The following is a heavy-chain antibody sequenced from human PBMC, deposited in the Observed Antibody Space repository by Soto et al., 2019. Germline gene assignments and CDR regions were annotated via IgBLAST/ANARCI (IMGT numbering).Heavy chain of an antibody. D-gene: IGHD1-1*01. CDR2: INHSGGST. CDR1: GYIFTSYY. V-gene: IGHV1-46*03. J-gene: IGHJ3*02. CDR3: TRSGGTPFDI. Sequence: QVQLVQSGAEVKKPGASVKVSCKASGYIFTSYYIHWVRQAPGQGLEWMGIINHSGGSTSYAQKCQGRVTMSRDTYTTTVHMDLSGLRSEDTAVYYCTRSGGTPFDIWGQGTMVTVSS.